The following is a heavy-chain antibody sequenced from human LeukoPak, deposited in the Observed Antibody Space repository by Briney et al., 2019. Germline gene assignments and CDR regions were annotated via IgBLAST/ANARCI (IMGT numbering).Heavy chain of an antibody. D-gene: IGHD2-8*01. J-gene: IGHJ5*02. V-gene: IGHV3-23*01. CDR3: AKETVLMVYARSPWFDP. CDR1: GFTFSSYA. CDR2: ISGSGGST. Sequence: GGSLRLSCAASGFTFSSYAMSWVRQAPGKGLEWASAISGSGGSTYYADSVKGRFTISRDNSKNTLYLQMNSLRAEDTAVYYCAKETVLMVYARSPWFDPWGQGTLVTVSS.